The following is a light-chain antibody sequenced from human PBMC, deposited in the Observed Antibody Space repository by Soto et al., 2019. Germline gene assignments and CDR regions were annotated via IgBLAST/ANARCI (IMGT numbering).Light chain of an antibody. J-gene: IGKJ2*01. Sequence: EIVLTQSPGTLSLSPGERATLPCRASQSVSSNYLAWYQQKPGQAPWLLIFGASSRATGIPDRFSGSGSGTDFTLTISRLEPEDFAVYYCQQYDSSPYTFGQGTKLEIK. CDR2: GAS. V-gene: IGKV3-20*01. CDR3: QQYDSSPYT. CDR1: QSVSSNY.